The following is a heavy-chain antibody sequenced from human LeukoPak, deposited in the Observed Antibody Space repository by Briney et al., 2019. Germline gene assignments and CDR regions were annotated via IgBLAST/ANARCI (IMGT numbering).Heavy chain of an antibody. J-gene: IGHJ6*03. CDR2: IYHSGST. CDR3: ARVTTSNGSYYYYMDV. D-gene: IGHD3-22*01. V-gene: IGHV4-38-2*02. CDR1: GYSISSGYY. Sequence: SETLSLTCTVSGYSISSGYYWGWIRQPPGKGLEWIGSIYHSGSTYYNLSLKSRVTISVDTSKNQFSLKLSSVTAADTAVYYCARVTTSNGSYYYYMDVWGKGTTVTVSS.